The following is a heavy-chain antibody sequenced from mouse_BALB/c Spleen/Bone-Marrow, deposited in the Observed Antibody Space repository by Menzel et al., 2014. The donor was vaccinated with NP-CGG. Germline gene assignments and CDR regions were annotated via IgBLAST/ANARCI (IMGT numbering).Heavy chain of an antibody. CDR1: GYAFSNYW. Sequence: QVQLKESGAELVRPGSSVKISCKASGYAFSNYWMNWVKQRPGQGLEWIGQILPGDGDTNYNGKFKGKATLTADKSSSTAYMQLNSLTSEDSAVYFCARSNYGYDVYFDYWGLGTTLTVSS. CDR2: ILPGDGDT. J-gene: IGHJ2*01. CDR3: ARSNYGYDVYFDY. V-gene: IGHV1-80*01. D-gene: IGHD2-2*01.